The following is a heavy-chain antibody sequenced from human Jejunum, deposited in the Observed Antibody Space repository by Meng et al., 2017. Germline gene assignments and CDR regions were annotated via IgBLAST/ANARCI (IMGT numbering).Heavy chain of an antibody. J-gene: IGHJ4*02. CDR3: ATTTAPRKGYSYGYD. CDR1: GGTFSNYA. CDR2: IIPSFSAA. Sequence: SVKVSCKASGGTFSNYAISWVRQAPGQELEWVGGIIPSFSAAIYAQRFQDRVTITVDESTNTAYMEVDSLRFDDTAFYYCATTTAPRKGYSYGYDWGQGTLVTVSS. D-gene: IGHD5-18*01. V-gene: IGHV1-69*13.